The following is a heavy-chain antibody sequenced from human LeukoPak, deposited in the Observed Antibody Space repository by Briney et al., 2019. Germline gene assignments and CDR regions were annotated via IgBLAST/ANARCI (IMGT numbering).Heavy chain of an antibody. CDR2: TYYRSKWHN. D-gene: IGHD5-24*01. V-gene: IGHV6-1*01. CDR3: ARGGDGYNFYNWFDP. CDR1: GDSVSSNSAV. J-gene: IGHJ5*02. Sequence: SQTLSLTCVISGDSVSSNSAVWNWIRQSPSRGLEWLGRTYYRSKWHNDYAVSVKSRITINSDTSKNQFSLQLNSVTPEDTAVYYCARGGDGYNFYNWFDPWGQGTLVIVSS.